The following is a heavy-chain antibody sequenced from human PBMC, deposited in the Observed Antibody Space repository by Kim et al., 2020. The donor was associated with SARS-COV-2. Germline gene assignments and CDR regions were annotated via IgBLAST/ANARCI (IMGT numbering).Heavy chain of an antibody. Sequence: GGSLRLSCAASGFTFSAYNMDWVRQSPGKGLEWVSSISSGRATIYYADSVKGRFTISRDNAKNSVYLQMNRLRDEDTAVHYCARHPPGSYYSGRYAFDMWGQGTMVTVSS. CDR1: GFTFSAYN. CDR3: ARHPPGSYYSGRYAFDM. V-gene: IGHV3-48*02. J-gene: IGHJ3*02. CDR2: ISSGRATI. D-gene: IGHD3-10*01.